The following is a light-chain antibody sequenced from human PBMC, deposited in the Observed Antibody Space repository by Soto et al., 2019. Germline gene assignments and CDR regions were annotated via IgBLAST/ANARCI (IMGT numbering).Light chain of an antibody. CDR2: GAS. CDR1: QGVSSN. J-gene: IGKJ4*01. Sequence: ENVRNQVQATSTQPPGERATLSCRAMQGVSSNLAWYQQKPGQAPRLLIYGASNRATGIPDRFSGSGSGTDFTLTISRLEPEDFAVYYCQQYGSSPSFGGGTKV. CDR3: QQYGSSPS. V-gene: IGKV3-20*01.